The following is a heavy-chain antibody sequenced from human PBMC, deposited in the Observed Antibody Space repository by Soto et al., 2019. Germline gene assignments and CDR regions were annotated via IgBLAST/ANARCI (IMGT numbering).Heavy chain of an antibody. CDR1: GGTFSSYA. CDR2: IIPIFGTA. V-gene: IGHV1-69*01. Sequence: QVQLVQSGAEVKKPGSSVKVSCKASGGTFSSYAISWVRQAPGQGLEWMGGIIPIFGTANYAQKFQGRVTITAEESTSTAYMELSSLRSEDTAVYYCARLIMITFGAYYFDYWGQGTLVTVSS. J-gene: IGHJ4*02. CDR3: ARLIMITFGAYYFDY. D-gene: IGHD3-16*01.